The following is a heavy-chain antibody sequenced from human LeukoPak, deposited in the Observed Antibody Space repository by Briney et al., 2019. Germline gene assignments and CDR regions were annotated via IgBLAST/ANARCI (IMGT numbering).Heavy chain of an antibody. J-gene: IGHJ6*03. Sequence: SETLSLTCAVYGGSFSGYYWSWIRQPPGKGLEWIGEINHSGSTNYNPSLKSRVTISVDTSKNQFSLKLSYVTAADTAVYYCARVFDSGSQAYFYYMDVWGKGTTVIISS. CDR1: GGSFSGYY. V-gene: IGHV4-34*01. CDR3: ARVFDSGSQAYFYYMDV. D-gene: IGHD3-10*01. CDR2: INHSGST.